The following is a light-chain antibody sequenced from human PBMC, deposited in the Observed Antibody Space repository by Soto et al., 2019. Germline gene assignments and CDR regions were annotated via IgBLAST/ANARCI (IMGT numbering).Light chain of an antibody. CDR3: QLYHGWPIT. CDR1: QSVSSH. J-gene: IGKJ5*01. CDR2: DAS. Sequence: EILMTQSPATLSLSPGEGATVSCRASQSVSSHLAWYQHKPGQAPRLLFYDASTRATGIPDRFSGSGSGTEFTLTISSMQSEDFAVYYCQLYHGWPITLGQGTRLEIK. V-gene: IGKV3-15*01.